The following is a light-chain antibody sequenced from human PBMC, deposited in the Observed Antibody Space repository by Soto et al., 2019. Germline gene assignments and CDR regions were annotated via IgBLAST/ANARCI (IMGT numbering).Light chain of an antibody. Sequence: DIQMTQSPSSLSASVGDRVTIICQASQDITNYLNWYEQKPGKAPELLIHDSSNLETGVPSRFSGSGSGTYFSFTISSLQPEDIATYFCQQFDSPPLTFGQGTLVESK. CDR3: QQFDSPPLT. V-gene: IGKV1-33*01. CDR2: DSS. CDR1: QDITNY. J-gene: IGKJ5*01.